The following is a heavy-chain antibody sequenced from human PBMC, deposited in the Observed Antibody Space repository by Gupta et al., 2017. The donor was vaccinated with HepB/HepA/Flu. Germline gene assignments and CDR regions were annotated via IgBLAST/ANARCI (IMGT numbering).Heavy chain of an antibody. CDR3: ARALGQQLVNDY. J-gene: IGHJ4*02. CDR1: GGTFSSYA. CDR2: IIPILGIA. V-gene: IGHV1-69*04. Sequence: QVQLVQSGAEVKKPGSSVKVSCKASGGTFSSYAISWVRQAPGQGLEWMGRIIPILGIANYAQKFQGRVTITADKSTSTAYMELSSLRSEDTAVYYCARALGQQLVNDYWGQGTLVTVSS. D-gene: IGHD6-13*01.